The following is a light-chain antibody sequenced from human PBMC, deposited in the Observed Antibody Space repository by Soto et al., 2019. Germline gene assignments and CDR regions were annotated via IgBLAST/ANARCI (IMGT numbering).Light chain of an antibody. V-gene: IGKV3-11*01. CDR1: QSVGGH. J-gene: IGKJ5*01. CDR3: QQRNHWPPSIT. Sequence: EIVLTQSPATLSLSPGERATLSCRASQSVGGHLAWYQQKPGQAPRLLIYDASDRATGIPARFSGSGSEADFTLTIISLEPDDFSVYYCQQRNHWPPSITFGQGTRLEIK. CDR2: DAS.